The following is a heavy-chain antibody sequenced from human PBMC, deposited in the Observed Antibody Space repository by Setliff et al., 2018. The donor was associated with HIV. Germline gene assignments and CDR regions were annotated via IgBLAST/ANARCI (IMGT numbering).Heavy chain of an antibody. D-gene: IGHD6-13*01. CDR1: GFTFTAYN. J-gene: IGHJ6*02. CDR3: ARPGIAAYGMDV. CDR2: ISPNGDIT. Sequence: PGGSLRLSCAASGFTFTAYNMAWVRQAPGKGLEWISAISPNGDITYYADSVKGRFTISRDNAKNSLYLQMNSLRAEDTAVYYCARPGIAAYGMDVWGQGTTVTVSS. V-gene: IGHV3-48*01.